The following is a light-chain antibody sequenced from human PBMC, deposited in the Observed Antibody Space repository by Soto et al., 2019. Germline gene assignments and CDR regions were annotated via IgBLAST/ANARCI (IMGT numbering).Light chain of an antibody. V-gene: IGLV2-8*01. J-gene: IGLJ2*01. Sequence: QSALTQPPSASGSPGQSVTISCIGTSSDVGGYNYVSWYQQHPGKAPKLMIYEVSKRPSGVPDRFSGSKSGNTASLTVSGLQAEDEADYYCSSYAASNNLGVFGGGTQRPS. CDR3: SSYAASNNLGV. CDR1: SSDVGGYNY. CDR2: EVS.